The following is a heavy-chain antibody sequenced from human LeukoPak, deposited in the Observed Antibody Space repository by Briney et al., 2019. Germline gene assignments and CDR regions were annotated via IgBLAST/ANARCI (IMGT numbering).Heavy chain of an antibody. J-gene: IGHJ5*02. D-gene: IGHD5-12*01. V-gene: IGHV1-24*01. CDR3: ATDGVYSGYGNWFDP. CDR1: GYTLTELS. CDR2: FYPEDGET. Sequence: ASVKVSCKVSGYTLTELSMHWVRQAPGKGLEWMGGFYPEDGETIYAQKFQGRVTMTEDTSTDTAYMELSSLRSEDTAVYYCATDGVYSGYGNWFDPWGQGTLVTVSS.